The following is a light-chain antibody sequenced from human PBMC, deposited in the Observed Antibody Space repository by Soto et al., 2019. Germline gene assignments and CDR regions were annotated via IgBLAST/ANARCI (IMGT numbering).Light chain of an antibody. CDR2: DVS. CDR1: SSDVGGYNY. CDR3: SSYSSISRLHVV. V-gene: IGLV2-14*01. J-gene: IGLJ2*01. Sequence: QSALTQPASVSGSPGQSITISCTGTSSDVGGYNYVSWYQQHPGKVPKLIIYDVSNRPSGVSNRFSGSKSGNTASLTISGPQAEDEADYYCSSYSSISRLHVVFGGGTQLTVL.